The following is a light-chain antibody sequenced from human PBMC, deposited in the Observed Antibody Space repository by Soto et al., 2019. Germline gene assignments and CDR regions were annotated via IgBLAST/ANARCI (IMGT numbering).Light chain of an antibody. CDR3: QQYNGWPRT. CDR2: DAS. V-gene: IGKV3-15*01. CDR1: QSVGRN. J-gene: IGKJ2*02. Sequence: EIVMTQSPVTLSVSPGERATLSCRASQSVGRNLAWCQQRPGQAPRLLIYDASTRADGIPARFTGSGSGTEFTLNIPSPQSEDFAVYYCQQYNGWPRTFGQGTKR.